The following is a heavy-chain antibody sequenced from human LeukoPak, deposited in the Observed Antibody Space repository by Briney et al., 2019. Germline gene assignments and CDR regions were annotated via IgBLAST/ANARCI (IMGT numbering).Heavy chain of an antibody. D-gene: IGHD3-22*01. V-gene: IGHV4-4*07. CDR1: GGSLNIYY. J-gene: IGHJ5*02. Sequence: PSETLSLTCGVSGGSLNIYYWSWLRQAAGRGLEWIGRIYASGSTSYNPSLKSRVTMSVDTSKNQFSLKMTSVTAADTAVYFCARDLPQYDHNSVSYKNFFDPWGQGTLVTVST. CDR3: ARDLPQYDHNSVSYKNFFDP. CDR2: IYASGST.